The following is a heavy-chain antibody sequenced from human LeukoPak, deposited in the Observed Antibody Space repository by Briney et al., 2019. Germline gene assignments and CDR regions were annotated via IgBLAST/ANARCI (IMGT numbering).Heavy chain of an antibody. CDR3: ALGFCTGGTCYVYFDY. CDR2: ISTYDGDT. V-gene: IGHV1-18*01. Sequence: ASVKFSCKASGYTFKNFAISWVRQAPGQGLEWMGWISTYDGDTKYAQKVQGRITVTADTSTRTAYMELRSLRSDDTALYYCALGFCTGGTCYVYFDYWGQGTLVTVSS. J-gene: IGHJ4*02. D-gene: IGHD2-8*02. CDR1: GYTFKNFA.